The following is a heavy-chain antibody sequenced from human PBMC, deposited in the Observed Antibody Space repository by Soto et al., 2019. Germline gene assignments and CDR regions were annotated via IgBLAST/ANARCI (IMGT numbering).Heavy chain of an antibody. CDR1: GGSIRGSY. V-gene: IGHV4-59*01. D-gene: IGHD3-10*01. Sequence: SETLSLTCTVSGGSIRGSYWSWIRQSPGKGLEWIGYIYDSGSTNYNPSLKSRLTISLDTSKNQLSLKLTSVTAADTAVYYCARDYYGLGSYRSWFDPWGQGALVTVSS. J-gene: IGHJ5*02. CDR3: ARDYYGLGSYRSWFDP. CDR2: IYDSGST.